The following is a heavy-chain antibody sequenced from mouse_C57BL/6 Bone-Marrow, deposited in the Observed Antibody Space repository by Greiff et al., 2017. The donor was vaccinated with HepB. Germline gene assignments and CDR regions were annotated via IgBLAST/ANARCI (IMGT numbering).Heavy chain of an antibody. CDR1: GYTFTSYW. CDR2: IHPNSGST. D-gene: IGHD1-3*01. V-gene: IGHV1-64*01. J-gene: IGHJ3*01. CDR3: ARWSGNPFAY. Sequence: QVQLQQPGAELVKPGASVKLSCKASGYTFTSYWMHWVKQGPGQGLEWIGMIHPNSGSTNYNEKFKSKATLTVDKSSSTAYMQLSSLTSEDSAVYYCARWSGNPFAYWGQGTLVTVSA.